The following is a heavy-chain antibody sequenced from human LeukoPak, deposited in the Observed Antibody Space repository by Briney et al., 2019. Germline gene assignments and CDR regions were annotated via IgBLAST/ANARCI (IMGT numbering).Heavy chain of an antibody. CDR1: GGSISSGSYY. D-gene: IGHD2-2*02. V-gene: IGHV4-61*01. J-gene: IGHJ3*02. Sequence: SETLSLTCTVSGGSISSGSYYWSWIRQPPGKGLEWIGYIYYSGSTNYNPSLKSRVTISVDTSKNQFSLKLSSVTAADTAVYYCARAPPGRAAIRAFDIWGQGTMVTVSS. CDR2: IYYSGST. CDR3: ARAPPGRAAIRAFDI.